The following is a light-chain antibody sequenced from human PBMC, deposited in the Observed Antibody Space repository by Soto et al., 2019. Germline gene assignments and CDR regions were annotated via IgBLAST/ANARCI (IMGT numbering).Light chain of an antibody. CDR2: VNS. V-gene: IGLV1-40*01. J-gene: IGLJ2*01. CDR3: QSYDSSLSGSV. CDR1: SSNIGAGYD. Sequence: QPVLTQPPSVSGAPGQRVTISCTGSSSNIGAGYDVHWYQHLPGTAPKLLIYVNSNRPSGVPDRFSGSKSGTSASLAITGLQAEDEADYYCQSYDSSLSGSVFGGGTQLTVL.